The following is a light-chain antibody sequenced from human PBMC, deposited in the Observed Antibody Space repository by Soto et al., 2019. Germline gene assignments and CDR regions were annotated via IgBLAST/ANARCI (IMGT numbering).Light chain of an antibody. CDR2: DVS. J-gene: IGKJ5*01. CDR3: QQFNSYPII. V-gene: IGKV1-13*02. Sequence: AIQLTQSPSSLSASAGDRVTITCRASQDIRGALAWYQQKPGKAPKILIYDVSSLQSGVPSRFSGSSSGTDFTLTISGLQPEDFATYYCQQFNSYPIIFGQGTRLDIK. CDR1: QDIRGA.